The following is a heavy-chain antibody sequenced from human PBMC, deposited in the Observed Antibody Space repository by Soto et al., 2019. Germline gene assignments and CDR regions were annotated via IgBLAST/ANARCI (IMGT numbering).Heavy chain of an antibody. CDR2: INSDGSST. V-gene: IGHV3-74*01. CDR3: ARAGEMTGYYTSFDY. Sequence: GGSLRLSCAASGFTFSSYWMHWVRQAPGKGLVWVSRINSDGSSTSYADSVKGRFTISRDNAKNTLYLQMNSLRAEDTAVYYCARAGEMTGYYTSFDYWGQGTLVTVSS. CDR1: GFTFSSYW. D-gene: IGHD3-9*01. J-gene: IGHJ4*02.